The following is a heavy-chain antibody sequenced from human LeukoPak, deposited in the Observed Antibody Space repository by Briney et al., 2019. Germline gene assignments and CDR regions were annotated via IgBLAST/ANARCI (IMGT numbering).Heavy chain of an antibody. V-gene: IGHV3-9*01. D-gene: IGHD2-2*03. CDR2: ISWNSGST. J-gene: IGHJ4*02. CDR1: GFTFHDNA. CDR3: AKDMGTVVVPAAMGIDY. Sequence: PGWSLRLSCAASGFTFHDNAMHWVRQAPGKGLEWVSGISWNSGSTAYADSVKGRFTISRDNAKNSLYLQMNSLRTEDTALYYCAKDMGTVVVPAAMGIDYWGQGALVTVSS.